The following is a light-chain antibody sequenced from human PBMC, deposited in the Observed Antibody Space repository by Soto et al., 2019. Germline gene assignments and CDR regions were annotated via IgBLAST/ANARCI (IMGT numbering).Light chain of an antibody. V-gene: IGLV2-23*02. CDR2: AVT. J-gene: IGLJ2*01. CDR1: STDVGSYNL. CDR3: SSYAGFSTVI. Sequence: QSALTQPASVSGSPGQSITISCTGTSTDVGSYNLVSWYQQHPGKAPKLIIYAVTKRPAGVSSRFSGSKSGNTASLTISGLQAEDEADYYCSSYAGFSTVIFGGGTKLTVL.